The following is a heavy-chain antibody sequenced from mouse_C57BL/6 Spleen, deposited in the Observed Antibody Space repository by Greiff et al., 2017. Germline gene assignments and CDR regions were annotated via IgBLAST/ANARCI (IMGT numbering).Heavy chain of an antibody. CDR1: GYSFTGYF. D-gene: IGHD2-4*01. Sequence: EVQLQQSGPELVKPGDSVKISCTASGYSFTGYFMNWVMQSPGKSLEWIGRSNPYNGDTFYNQKFKGKATLTVDKSSSTAHMELRSLTSEDSAVYYCARSDYDDAMGDWGQGTSVTVST. CDR3: ARSDYDDAMGD. CDR2: SNPYNGDT. V-gene: IGHV1-20*01. J-gene: IGHJ4*01.